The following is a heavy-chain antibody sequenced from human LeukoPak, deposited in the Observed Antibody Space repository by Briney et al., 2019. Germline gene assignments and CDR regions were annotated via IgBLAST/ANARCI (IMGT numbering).Heavy chain of an antibody. V-gene: IGHV4-39*07. J-gene: IGHJ6*03. CDR2: IYHSGST. CDR3: ASADGDYYYYYMDV. Sequence: SETLSLTCTVSGGSISSSSYYWGWIRQPPGKGLEWIGSIYHSGSTYYNPSLKSRVTISVDTSKNQFSLKLSSVTAADTAVYYCASADGDYYYYYMDVWGKGTTVTISS. CDR1: GGSISSSSYY. D-gene: IGHD4-17*01.